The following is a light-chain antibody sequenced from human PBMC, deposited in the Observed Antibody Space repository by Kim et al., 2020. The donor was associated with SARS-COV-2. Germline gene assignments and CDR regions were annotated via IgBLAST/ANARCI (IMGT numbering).Light chain of an antibody. J-gene: IGLJ3*02. Sequence: QSALTQPRSVSGSPGQSVTISCTGTSSDVGDYSYVSWYQQYPGKAPKVMIFDVSYRPSGVPNRFSGSKSGNTASLTISGLQADDEADYYCYSYAGSSTLVFGGGTQLTVL. V-gene: IGLV2-11*01. CDR3: YSYAGSSTLV. CDR2: DVS. CDR1: SSDVGDYSY.